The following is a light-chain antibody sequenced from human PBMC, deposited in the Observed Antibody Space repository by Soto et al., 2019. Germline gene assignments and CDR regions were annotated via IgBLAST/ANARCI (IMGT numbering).Light chain of an antibody. CDR1: QSVRSN. V-gene: IGKV3-15*01. CDR2: GVS. J-gene: IGKJ1*01. Sequence: EIVMTQSPATLSVSPGERATLSCRASQSVRSNLAWYQQKPGQAPRLLIYGVSTRATGIPARFSGSGSGTEFTLTISSLQSEDFAVYYCQQYNNWPPTWTFGQGTKVEIK. CDR3: QQYNNWPPTWT.